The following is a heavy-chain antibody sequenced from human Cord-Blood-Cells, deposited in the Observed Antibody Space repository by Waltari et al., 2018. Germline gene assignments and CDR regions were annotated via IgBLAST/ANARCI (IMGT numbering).Heavy chain of an antibody. Sequence: QVQLQQWGAGLLKPSETLSLTCAVYGGSFSGYYWSWIRQPPGKGLEWIGEINHSGSTNSHPSLKRRVTIAGDTSKNQFSLKLSSVTAADTAVYYCASYDSSGYWFDPWGQGTLVTVSS. CDR2: INHSGST. CDR1: GGSFSGYY. CDR3: ASYDSSGYWFDP. V-gene: IGHV4-34*01. D-gene: IGHD3-22*01. J-gene: IGHJ5*02.